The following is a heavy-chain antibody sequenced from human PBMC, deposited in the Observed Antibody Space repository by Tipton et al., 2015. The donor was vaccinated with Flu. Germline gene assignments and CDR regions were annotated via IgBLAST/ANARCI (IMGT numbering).Heavy chain of an antibody. D-gene: IGHD2-15*01. CDR1: GDSINNNY. Sequence: LSLTCTVSGDSINNNYWSWVRQAPGKGLEWVSVTYSGGTTYYADSVKGRFTISRDKSKNTLYLQMNSLRAEDTAVYYCARVTGAATAYGMDVWGQGTTVTVSS. CDR3: ARVTGAATAYGMDV. J-gene: IGHJ6*02. CDR2: TYSGGTT. V-gene: IGHV3-53*01.